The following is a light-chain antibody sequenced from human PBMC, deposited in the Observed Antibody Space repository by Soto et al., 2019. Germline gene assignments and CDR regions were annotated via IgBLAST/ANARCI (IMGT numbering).Light chain of an antibody. Sequence: QSALTQPASVSGSPGQSITISCTGTSSDVGAYNYVSWYQQYPGTAPKVIIYEVPNRPSGVSNRFSGSKSGNTASLTISGLQAEDEADYYCNSYTSTSARVFGGGTKLTVL. V-gene: IGLV2-14*01. CDR2: EVP. CDR1: SSDVGAYNY. J-gene: IGLJ3*02. CDR3: NSYTSTSARV.